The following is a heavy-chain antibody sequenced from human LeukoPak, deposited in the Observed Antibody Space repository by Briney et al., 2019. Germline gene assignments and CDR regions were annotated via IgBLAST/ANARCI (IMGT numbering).Heavy chain of an antibody. CDR2: ISGSGGST. CDR3: ARDEDYYDSSGYYFGY. J-gene: IGHJ4*02. Sequence: GGSLRLSCAASGFTFSSYAMSWVRQAPGKGLEWVSAISGSGGSTYYADSVKGRFTISRDNSKNTLYLQMNSLRAEDAAVYYCARDEDYYDSSGYYFGYWGQGTLVTVSS. D-gene: IGHD3-22*01. V-gene: IGHV3-23*01. CDR1: GFTFSSYA.